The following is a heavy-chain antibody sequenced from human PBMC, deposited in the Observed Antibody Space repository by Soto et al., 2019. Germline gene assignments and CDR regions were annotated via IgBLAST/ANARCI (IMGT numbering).Heavy chain of an antibody. Sequence: PGGSLRLSCAASGFTFGNYWMHWVRQAPGKGPVWVSRINADGSIATYADSVKGRFTISRDNAENTVYLQMNGLGAEDSALYYCTRVGGYYIGLWGQGTPVTVSS. CDR2: INADGSIA. CDR3: TRVGGYYIGL. CDR1: GFTFGNYW. J-gene: IGHJ4*02. V-gene: IGHV3-74*01. D-gene: IGHD3-3*01.